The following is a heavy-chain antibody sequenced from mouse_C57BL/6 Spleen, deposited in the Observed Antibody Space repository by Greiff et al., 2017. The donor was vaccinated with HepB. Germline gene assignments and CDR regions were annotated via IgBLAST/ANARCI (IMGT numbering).Heavy chain of an antibody. D-gene: IGHD2-10*01. CDR1: GYTFTDYE. V-gene: IGHV1-15*01. CDR3: TRNPYYGNHRAWFAY. J-gene: IGHJ3*01. CDR2: IDPETGGT. Sequence: QVQLKQSGAELVRPGASVTLSCKASGYTFTDYEMHWVKQTPVHGLEWIGAIDPETGGTAYNQKFKGKAILTADKSSSTAYMGLRSLTSEDSAVYYCTRNPYYGNHRAWFAYWGQGTLVTVSA.